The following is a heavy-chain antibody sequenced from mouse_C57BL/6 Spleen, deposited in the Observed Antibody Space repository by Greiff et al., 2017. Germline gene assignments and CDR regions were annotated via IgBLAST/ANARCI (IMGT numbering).Heavy chain of an antibody. CDR1: GYTFTDYY. J-gene: IGHJ2*01. CDR3: AREGTTGDY. Sequence: VQLQQSGPELVKPGASVKISCKASGYTFTDYYMNWVKQSHGKSLEWIGDINPNNGGTSYNQKFKGKATLTVDKSSSTAYMELRSLTSEDSAVYYCAREGTTGDYWGQGTTLTVSS. V-gene: IGHV1-26*01. CDR2: INPNNGGT. D-gene: IGHD1-1*01.